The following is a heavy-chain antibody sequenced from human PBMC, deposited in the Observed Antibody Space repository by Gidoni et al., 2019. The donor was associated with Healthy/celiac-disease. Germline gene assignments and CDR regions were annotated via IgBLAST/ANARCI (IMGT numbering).Heavy chain of an antibody. D-gene: IGHD4-4*01. CDR2: IYPGDSET. CDR1: GYSFRSYW. J-gene: IGHJ4*02. CDR3: ARPFGDYSTRRWEVLYYFNY. Sequence: EEQLVQSGAEVKKPGESLKISCTVSGYSFRSYWISWVRQMPGKGLEWMGMIYPGDSETRYSPSFQGQVTISADKSINTAYLQWSSLRASDTAMYYCARPFGDYSTRRWEVLYYFNYWGQGTLVTVSS. V-gene: IGHV5-51*01.